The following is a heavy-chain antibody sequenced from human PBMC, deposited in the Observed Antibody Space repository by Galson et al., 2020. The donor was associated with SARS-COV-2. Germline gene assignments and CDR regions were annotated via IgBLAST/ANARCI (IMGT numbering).Heavy chain of an antibody. V-gene: IGHV1-2*02. D-gene: IGHD1-26*01. J-gene: IGHJ6*02. Sequence: ASVKVSCKASGYTFTGYYIHWVRQAPGQGLEWTGWIRPNSGDTNYAQKFRGRVTVTGDTSINTAYMELNRLRFDDTAIYYCARVRVGATRLFFYYGMDVWGQGTPVTVSS. CDR1: GYTFTGYY. CDR3: ARVRVGATRLFFYYGMDV. CDR2: IRPNSGDT.